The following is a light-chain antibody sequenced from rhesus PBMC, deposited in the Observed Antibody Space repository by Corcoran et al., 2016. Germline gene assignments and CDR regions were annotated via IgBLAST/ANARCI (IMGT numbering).Light chain of an antibody. Sequence: DIQMTQSPSSLSASVGDRVTITCRASQGISTYLNWYQQKPGKPPKRLIYAASSLESGVPQRFSGSGSGKDFTLTISSLQPEDFATYYCLQYNSNPYSFGQGTKVEIK. V-gene: IGKV1-43*01. J-gene: IGKJ2*01. CDR2: AAS. CDR1: QGISTY. CDR3: LQYNSNPYS.